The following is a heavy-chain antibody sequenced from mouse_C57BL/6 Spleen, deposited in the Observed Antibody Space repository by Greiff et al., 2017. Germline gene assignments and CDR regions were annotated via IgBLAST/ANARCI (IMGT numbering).Heavy chain of an antibody. CDR1: GFTFTDYY. CDR3: ARGGNYVALAY. D-gene: IGHD2-1*01. Sequence: EVQLQQSGAELVKPGASVKLSCTASGFTFTDYYMHWVKQRTEQGLEWIGRIDPEDGDTKYAPKFQGKATITADTSSTTAYLQRSSLTSEDTAVYCCARGGNYVALAYWGQGTLVTVSA. J-gene: IGHJ3*01. CDR2: IDPEDGDT. V-gene: IGHV14-2*01.